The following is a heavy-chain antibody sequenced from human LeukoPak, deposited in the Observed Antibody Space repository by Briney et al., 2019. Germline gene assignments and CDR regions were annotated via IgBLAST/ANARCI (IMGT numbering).Heavy chain of an antibody. CDR2: IWYDGSNK. Sequence: RGSLRLSCAASGFTISSYGMHWVRQPPGKGLEWVAVIWYDGSNKYYADSVKGRFTISRDNSKNTLYLQMNSLRAEDTAVYYCAKGRPEYSSSSLDYWGQGTLVTVSS. V-gene: IGHV3-33*06. J-gene: IGHJ4*02. D-gene: IGHD6-6*01. CDR3: AKGRPEYSSSSLDY. CDR1: GFTISSYG.